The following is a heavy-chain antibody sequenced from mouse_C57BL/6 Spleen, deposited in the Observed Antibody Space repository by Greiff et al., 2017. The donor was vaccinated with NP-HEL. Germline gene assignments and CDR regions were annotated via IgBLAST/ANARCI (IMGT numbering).Heavy chain of an antibody. CDR2: INPNYGTT. Sequence: VQLKQSGPELVKPGASVKISCKASGYSFTDYNMNWVKQSNGKSLEWIGVINPNYGTTSYNQKFKGKSTLTVDQSSSTAYMQLNSLTSEDSAVYYCASSSPSPDYYGSSYFDYWGQGTTLTVSS. CDR3: ASSSPSPDYYGSSYFDY. CDR1: GYSFTDYN. V-gene: IGHV1-39*01. J-gene: IGHJ2*01. D-gene: IGHD1-1*01.